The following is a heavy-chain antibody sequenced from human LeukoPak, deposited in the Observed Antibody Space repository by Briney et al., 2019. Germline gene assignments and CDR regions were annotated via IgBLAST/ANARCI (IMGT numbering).Heavy chain of an antibody. CDR1: GFTFSSYA. Sequence: GGSLRLSCAASGFTFSSYAMSWVRQAPGKGLEWVSDISGSGGSTYYADSVKGRSTISRDNSRNTLYLQMNSLRAEDTAVYHCAKDQYSSGWYGFDYWGQGTLVTVSS. J-gene: IGHJ4*02. D-gene: IGHD6-19*01. CDR2: ISGSGGST. V-gene: IGHV3-23*01. CDR3: AKDQYSSGWYGFDY.